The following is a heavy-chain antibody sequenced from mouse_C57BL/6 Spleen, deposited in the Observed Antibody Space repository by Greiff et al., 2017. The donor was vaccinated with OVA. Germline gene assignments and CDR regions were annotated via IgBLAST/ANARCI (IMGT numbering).Heavy chain of an antibody. J-gene: IGHJ3*01. Sequence: EVQLQQSGPELVKPGASVKIPCKASGYTFTDYNMDWVKQSHGKSLEWIGDINPNNGGTIYNQKFKGKATLTVDKSSSTPYMELRSLTSEDTAVYYCASSPTGTAWFAYWGQGTLVTVSA. CDR3: ASSPTGTAWFAY. V-gene: IGHV1-18*01. CDR2: INPNNGGT. D-gene: IGHD4-1*01. CDR1: GYTFTDYN.